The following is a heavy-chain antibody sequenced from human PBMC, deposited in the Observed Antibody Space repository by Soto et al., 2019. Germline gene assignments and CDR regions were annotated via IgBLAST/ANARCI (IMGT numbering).Heavy chain of an antibody. CDR1: GLSFRTSW. D-gene: IGHD5-12*01. Sequence: GGSLRLSCAASGLSFRTSWMSWVRQAPGKGLEWVANIKQDGSAKNYVDSVKGRFTISRDNAQKSLYLQMNSLRVEDTAVYYCARDGGYSGYDFFDYWGQGTLATVSS. CDR3: ARDGGYSGYDFFDY. V-gene: IGHV3-7*01. J-gene: IGHJ4*02. CDR2: IKQDGSAK.